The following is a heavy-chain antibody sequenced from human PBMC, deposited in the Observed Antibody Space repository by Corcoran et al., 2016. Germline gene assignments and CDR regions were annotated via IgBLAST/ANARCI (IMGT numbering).Heavy chain of an antibody. CDR3: ARGDTDWLPTGYGMDV. CDR2: IKQDGSEK. D-gene: IGHD3-9*01. Sequence: EVQLVESGGGLVQPGGSLRLSCAASGFTFSSYWMSWVRQAPGKGLEWVANIKQDGSEKYYVDSVKGRFTISRDNAKNSLYLQMNSLRAEDTAVYYCARGDTDWLPTGYGMDVWGQGTTVTVSS. CDR1: GFTFSSYW. J-gene: IGHJ6*02. V-gene: IGHV3-7*03.